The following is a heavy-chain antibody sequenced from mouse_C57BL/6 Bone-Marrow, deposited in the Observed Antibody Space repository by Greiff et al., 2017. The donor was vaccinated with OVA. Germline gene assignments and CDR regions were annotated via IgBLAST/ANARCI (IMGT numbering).Heavy chain of an antibody. CDR3: AREAENGYYPFYYAMGY. D-gene: IGHD2-3*01. CDR2: IDPSDSYT. CDR1: GYTFTSYW. Sequence: QVQLQQPGAELVMPGASVKLSCKASGYTFTSYWMHWVKQRPGQGLEWIGEIDPSDSYTNYNQKFKGKSTLTVDKSSSTAYMQLSGLTSEDSAVYYCAREAENGYYPFYYAMGYWGQGTSVTVSS. V-gene: IGHV1-69*01. J-gene: IGHJ4*01.